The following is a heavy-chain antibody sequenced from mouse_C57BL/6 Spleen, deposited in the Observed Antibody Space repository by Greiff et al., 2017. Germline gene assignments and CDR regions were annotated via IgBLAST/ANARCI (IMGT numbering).Heavy chain of an antibody. CDR1: GFSLTSYG. V-gene: IGHV2-5*01. J-gene: IGHJ4*01. Sequence: QVQLQQSGPGLVQPSQSLSITCTVSGFSLTSYGVHWVRQSPGKGLEWLGVIWRGGSTDYNAAFMSRLSITKDNSKSQVFFKMNSLQADDTAIYYCAKPLRGSSFYYAMDYWGQGTSVTVSS. D-gene: IGHD1-1*01. CDR2: IWRGGST. CDR3: AKPLRGSSFYYAMDY.